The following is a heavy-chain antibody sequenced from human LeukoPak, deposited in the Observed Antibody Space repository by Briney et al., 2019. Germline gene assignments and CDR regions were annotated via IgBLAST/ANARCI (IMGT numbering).Heavy chain of an antibody. Sequence: ASVKVSCKASGYTFTGYYMHWVRQAPGQGLEWMGWINPNSGGTNYAQKFQGRVTMTRDTSISTAYMELSRLRSDDTAVYYCARAGQYSSSQDWFDPWGQGTLVTVSS. D-gene: IGHD6-13*01. V-gene: IGHV1-2*02. CDR1: GYTFTGYY. J-gene: IGHJ5*02. CDR2: INPNSGGT. CDR3: ARAGQYSSSQDWFDP.